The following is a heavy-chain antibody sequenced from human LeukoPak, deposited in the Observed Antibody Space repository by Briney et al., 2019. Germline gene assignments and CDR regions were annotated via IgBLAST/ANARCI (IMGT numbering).Heavy chain of an antibody. Sequence: SETLSLTCTVSGGSISSYYWSWVRQPPGKGLEWIGYIYYSGSTNYNPSLKSRVTISVDTSKNQFSLKLSSVTAADTAVYYCARVGLEPPIWFDPWGQGTLVTVSS. D-gene: IGHD1-1*01. CDR2: IYYSGST. V-gene: IGHV4-59*01. J-gene: IGHJ5*02. CDR3: ARVGLEPPIWFDP. CDR1: GGSISSYY.